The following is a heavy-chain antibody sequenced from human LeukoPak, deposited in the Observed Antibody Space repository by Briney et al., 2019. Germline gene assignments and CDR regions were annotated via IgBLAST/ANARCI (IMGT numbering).Heavy chain of an antibody. CDR3: AKDLFDGNPLFHFDY. CDR2: ISGSGGGT. J-gene: IGHJ4*02. Sequence: GGSLRLSCAASGFTFSSYAMSWVRQAPGKGMEWVAGISGSGGGTFYADSVKGRFTISRDNSKNTLYLEMSSPRAEDTAVYYCAKDLFDGNPLFHFDYWGQGTLVTVSS. V-gene: IGHV3-23*01. D-gene: IGHD4-23*01. CDR1: GFTFSSYA.